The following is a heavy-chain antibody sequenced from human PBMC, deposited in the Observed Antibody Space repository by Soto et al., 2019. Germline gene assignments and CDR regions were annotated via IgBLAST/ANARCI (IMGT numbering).Heavy chain of an antibody. CDR3: ARVAAAGSFDP. CDR1: SGGYD. CDR2: IYYSGST. V-gene: IGHV4-61*08. Sequence: SGGYDGSWIRQPPGKGLEWIGYIYYSGSTNYSPSLKSRVTISVDTSKNQFSLKLSSVTAADTVVYYCARVAAAGSFDPWGQGTLVTVSS. J-gene: IGHJ5*02. D-gene: IGHD6-13*01.